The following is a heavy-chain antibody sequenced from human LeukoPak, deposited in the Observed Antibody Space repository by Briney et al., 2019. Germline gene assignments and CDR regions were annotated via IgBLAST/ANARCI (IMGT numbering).Heavy chain of an antibody. Sequence: GGSLRLSCAASGFTFSSYSMNWVRQAPGKGLEWVSSISSSSSYIYYADSVKGRFAISRHNAKNPLYLQMNSQRAEDRAWYYCARYYDYVWGSYRNVYFDYWGQGTLVSVSS. J-gene: IGHJ4*02. D-gene: IGHD3-16*02. CDR3: ARYYDYVWGSYRNVYFDY. CDR2: ISSSSSYI. V-gene: IGHV3-21*01. CDR1: GFTFSSYS.